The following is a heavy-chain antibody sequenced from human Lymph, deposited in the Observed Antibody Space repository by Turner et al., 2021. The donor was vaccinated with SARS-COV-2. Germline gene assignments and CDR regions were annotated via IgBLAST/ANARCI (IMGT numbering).Heavy chain of an antibody. J-gene: IGHJ4*02. V-gene: IGHV3-21*01. D-gene: IGHD4-17*01. CDR3: ARDIPTTADYFDY. Sequence: EVQLVESGGGLVKPGGSLRPSCAASGFTFSTYSMNWVRQAPGKGLGGISSISSSSSYIYYADSVKGRFTISRDDAKNSLYLQMNSLRAEDTAVYYCARDIPTTADYFDYWGQGTLVTVSS. CDR2: ISSSSSYI. CDR1: GFTFSTYS.